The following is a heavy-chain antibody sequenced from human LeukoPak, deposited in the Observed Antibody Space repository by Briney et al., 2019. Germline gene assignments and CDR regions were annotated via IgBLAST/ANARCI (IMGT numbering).Heavy chain of an antibody. CDR1: GFTFDDYV. J-gene: IGHJ4*02. CDR2: ISWNSGNI. V-gene: IGHV3-9*01. CDR3: AKDKTYDNLPGSNFDY. Sequence: PGGSLRLSCAASGFTFDDYVMHWVRQVPGKGLEWVSGISWNSGNIGYADSVKGRFTISRDNAKNSLYLQMDSLRAEDTALYYCAKDKTYDNLPGSNFDYWGQGTLVTVSS. D-gene: IGHD3-9*01.